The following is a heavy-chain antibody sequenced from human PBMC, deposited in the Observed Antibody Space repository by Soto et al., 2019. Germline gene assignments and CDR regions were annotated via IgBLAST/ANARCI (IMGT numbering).Heavy chain of an antibody. CDR1: GYTFTSYG. Sequence: QGQLVQSGAEVKEPGASVKVSCKASGYTFTSYGISWVRQAPGQGLEWMGWISAYNGNTKYVQKFQGRVTMTTDTSTSAAYMELRSLRSDDTAVYYCARDAAAGLNDSWGQGTLVTVSS. CDR2: ISAYNGNT. V-gene: IGHV1-18*01. CDR3: ARDAAAGLNDS. D-gene: IGHD6-13*01. J-gene: IGHJ4*02.